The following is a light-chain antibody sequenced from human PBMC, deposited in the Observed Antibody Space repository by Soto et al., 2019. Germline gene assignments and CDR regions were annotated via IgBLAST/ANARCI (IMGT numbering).Light chain of an antibody. CDR2: SAF. CDR1: QGISSY. CDR3: QKFKSYPLT. Sequence: DIPLTQSPSFLSASVGYRVTITCRASQGISSYLAWYQQKPGKAPTLLIYSAFTLQSGFPSRFSGSGSGTEFTLTISSLQPEDFATYYCQKFKSYPLTFGGGTKVEIK. V-gene: IGKV1-9*01. J-gene: IGKJ4*01.